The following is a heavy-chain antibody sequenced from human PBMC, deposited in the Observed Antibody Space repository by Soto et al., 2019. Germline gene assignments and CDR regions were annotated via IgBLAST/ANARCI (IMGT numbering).Heavy chain of an antibody. J-gene: IGHJ4*02. D-gene: IGHD6-19*01. CDR2: IYYSGST. CDR3: ARHIGYSTGWYDY. Sequence: QVQLQESGPGLVKPSETLSLTCTVSGGSISNYHWSWIRQSPGKGLESIGYIYYSGSTKYNPALESRVTISVAKSKNQFSLEVSSVTAADTAVYYCARHIGYSTGWYDYWGQGTLVTVSS. V-gene: IGHV4-59*08. CDR1: GGSISNYH.